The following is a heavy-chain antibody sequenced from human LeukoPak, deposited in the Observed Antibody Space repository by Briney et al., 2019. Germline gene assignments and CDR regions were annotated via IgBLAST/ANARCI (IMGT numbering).Heavy chain of an antibody. Sequence: ASVKVSCKASGGTFSSYAISWVRQAPGQGLEWMGGIIPIFGTANYAQKFQGRVTITTDESTSTAYMELSSLRSEDTAVYYCASSTEAESYYYYMDVWGKGTTVTVSS. V-gene: IGHV1-69*05. D-gene: IGHD4-17*01. CDR3: ASSTEAESYYYYMDV. CDR1: GGTFSSYA. CDR2: IIPIFGTA. J-gene: IGHJ6*03.